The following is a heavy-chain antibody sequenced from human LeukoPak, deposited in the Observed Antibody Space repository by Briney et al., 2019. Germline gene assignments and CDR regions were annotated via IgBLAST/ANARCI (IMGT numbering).Heavy chain of an antibody. CDR1: GFTFSSYA. D-gene: IGHD2-15*01. Sequence: GGSLRLSCAASGFTFSSYAISWVRQAPGKGLEWVSAISGSGGSTYYADSVKGRFTISGDNSKNTLYLQMNSLRAEDTAVYYCAKDSYCSGGSCYPLYWFDPWGQGTLVTVSS. CDR2: ISGSGGST. CDR3: AKDSYCSGGSCYPLYWFDP. V-gene: IGHV3-23*01. J-gene: IGHJ5*02.